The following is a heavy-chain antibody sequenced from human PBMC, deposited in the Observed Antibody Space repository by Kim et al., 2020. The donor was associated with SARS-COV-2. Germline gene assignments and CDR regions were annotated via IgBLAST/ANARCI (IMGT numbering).Heavy chain of an antibody. Sequence: GGSLRLSCAASGFTFSNFGMHWVRQAPGKGLEWVSVISYDGSNEYYGDSVKGRFTISRDNSKNTLFLEMNSLRPVDTAVYYCAKGVVVATTYFHHWGQGTLVTVSS. CDR3: AKGVVVATTYFHH. CDR2: ISYDGSNE. D-gene: IGHD2-15*01. V-gene: IGHV3-30*18. CDR1: GFTFSNFG. J-gene: IGHJ1*01.